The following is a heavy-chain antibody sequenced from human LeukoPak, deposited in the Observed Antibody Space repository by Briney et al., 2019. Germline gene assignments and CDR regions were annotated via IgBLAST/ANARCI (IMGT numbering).Heavy chain of an antibody. J-gene: IGHJ5*02. V-gene: IGHV1-2*02. D-gene: IGHD2-2*03. Sequence: ASVKVSCKASGYTFTGYYMHWVRQAPGQGLEWMGWINPNSGGTNYAQKFQGRVTMTRDTSISTAYMELSRLRSDDTAVYYCAGAVDIVVVPAAPFDPWGQGTLVTVSS. CDR2: INPNSGGT. CDR1: GYTFTGYY. CDR3: AGAVDIVVVPAAPFDP.